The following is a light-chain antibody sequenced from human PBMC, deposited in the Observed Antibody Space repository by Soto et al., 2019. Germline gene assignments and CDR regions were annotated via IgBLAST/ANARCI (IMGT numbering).Light chain of an antibody. Sequence: QSALTQPASVSGSPGQSITISCIGTSSDVGGYDYVSWYQQNPGKAPKLIIYEVINRPSGVSSRFSGSKSGNTASLTISGLQAEDEADYYCSSYTSDSTHVFGSGTKDTVL. CDR2: EVI. J-gene: IGLJ1*01. CDR1: SSDVGGYDY. V-gene: IGLV2-14*01. CDR3: SSYTSDSTHV.